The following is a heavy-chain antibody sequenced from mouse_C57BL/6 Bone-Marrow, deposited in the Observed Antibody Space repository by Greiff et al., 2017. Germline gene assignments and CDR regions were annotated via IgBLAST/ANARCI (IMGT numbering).Heavy chain of an antibody. Sequence: FQLQQPGAELVKPGASVKMSCKASGYTFPSYWITWVKQRPGPGLSWIGAIYPGSGSTHYNEKFKCKATLTVDTSSSTAYMQLSSLTSEDSAVYYCARSPYYYGSSWYFDVWGTGTTVTVSS. D-gene: IGHD1-1*01. J-gene: IGHJ1*03. V-gene: IGHV1-55*01. CDR2: IYPGSGST. CDR3: ARSPYYYGSSWYFDV. CDR1: GYTFPSYW.